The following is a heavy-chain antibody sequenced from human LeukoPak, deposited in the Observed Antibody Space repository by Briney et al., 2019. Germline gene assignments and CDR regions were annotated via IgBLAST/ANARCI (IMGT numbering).Heavy chain of an antibody. D-gene: IGHD1-26*01. CDR2: IYYSGST. V-gene: IGHV4-59*08. Sequence: SETLSLTCTVSGGSISSYYWSWIRQPPGKGLEWIGSIYYSGSTYYNPSLKSRVTISVDTSKNQFSLKLSSVTAADTAMYYCARQGLHREQGPNDYWGQGTLVTVSS. CDR3: ARQGLHREQGPNDY. J-gene: IGHJ4*02. CDR1: GGSISSYY.